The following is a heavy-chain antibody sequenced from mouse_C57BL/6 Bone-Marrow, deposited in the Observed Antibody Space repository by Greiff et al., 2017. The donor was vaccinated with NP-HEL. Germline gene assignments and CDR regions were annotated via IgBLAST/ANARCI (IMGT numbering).Heavy chain of an antibody. D-gene: IGHD1-1*01. J-gene: IGHJ2*01. CDR2: IYPRSGNT. CDR3: ARRAYYYGSSYVGYFDY. CDR1: GYTFTSYG. V-gene: IGHV1-81*01. Sequence: QVQLQQSGAELARPGASVKLSCKASGYTFTSYGTSWVKQRTGQGLEWIGEIYPRSGNTYYNEKFKGKATLTADKSSSTAYMELRSLTSEDSAVYFCARRAYYYGSSYVGYFDYWGQGTTLTVSS.